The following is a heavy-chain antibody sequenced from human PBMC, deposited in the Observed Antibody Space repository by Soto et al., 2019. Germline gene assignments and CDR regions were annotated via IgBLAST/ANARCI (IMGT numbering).Heavy chain of an antibody. CDR3: ARTKGHYYDSSGYPTWFDP. V-gene: IGHV1-3*01. CDR1: GYSFSSYP. CDR2: INAGNGNT. J-gene: IGHJ5*02. D-gene: IGHD3-22*01. Sequence: ASVNVSRKASGYSFSSYPIDWVSLEPGQRLEWMGWINAGNGNTKYSQKFQGRVTITRDTSASTAYMEPSSLRSEDTAVYYCARTKGHYYDSSGYPTWFDPWGQGTLVTVSS.